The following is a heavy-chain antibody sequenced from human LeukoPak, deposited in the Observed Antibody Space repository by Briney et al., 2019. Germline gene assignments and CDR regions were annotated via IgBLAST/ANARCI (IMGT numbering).Heavy chain of an antibody. V-gene: IGHV4-34*01. CDR2: IHPSGST. J-gene: IGHJ4*02. D-gene: IGHD3/OR15-3a*01. CDR1: GGSFSGYY. CDR3: ARVLDPYTRRVD. Sequence: SETLSLTCAVYGGSFSGYYCTWIRQPPGKGLEWIGEIHPSGSTNYNPSLMSRVTLSLDTSKNQFSLRLSSVTAADTAVYFCARVLDPYTRRVDCGQGTLVTVSS.